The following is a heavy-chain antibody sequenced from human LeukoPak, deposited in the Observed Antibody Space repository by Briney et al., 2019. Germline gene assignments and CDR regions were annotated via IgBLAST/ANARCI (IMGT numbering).Heavy chain of an antibody. V-gene: IGHV3-30*03. D-gene: IGHD5-24*01. CDR1: GFTFSSYG. J-gene: IGHJ3*02. CDR2: ISYDGSNK. Sequence: GRSLRLSCAASGFTFSSYGMHWVRQAPGKGLEWVAVISYDGSNKYYADSVKGRFTISRDNSKNTLYLQMNSLRAEDTAVYYCARGRDGYNRDALDIWGQGTMVTVSS. CDR3: ARGRDGYNRDALDI.